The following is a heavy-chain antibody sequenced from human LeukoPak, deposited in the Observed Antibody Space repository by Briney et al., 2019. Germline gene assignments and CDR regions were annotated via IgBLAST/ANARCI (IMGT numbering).Heavy chain of an antibody. CDR2: ISSSGYI. D-gene: IGHD5-12*01. V-gene: IGHV3-21*01. CDR3: ARQGGYGDFDY. J-gene: IGHJ4*02. CDR1: GFTFDNYN. Sequence: KPRGSLRLSCAASGFTFDNYNMNWVRQAPGKGLEWVSSISSSGYIYYADSLKGRFTISRDNAKNSLYLQMNSLRAEDTAVYFCARQGGYGDFDYWGQGTLVTVSS.